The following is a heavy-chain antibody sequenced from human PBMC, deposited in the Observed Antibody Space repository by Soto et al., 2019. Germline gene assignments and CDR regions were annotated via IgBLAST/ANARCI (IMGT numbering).Heavy chain of an antibody. CDR1: GFTFSNAW. V-gene: IGHV3-15*01. D-gene: IGHD3-22*01. CDR3: TTVKPYNYDSRGHYY. J-gene: IGHJ4*02. CDR2: IKKRADGGTA. Sequence: EVQLVESGGGLVKPGGSLRLSCAASGFTFSNAWMNWVRQAPGKGLEWVGRIKKRADGGTADHATPVKGRFTISRDDSKDTLYLQMTSLTTEDTAVYYCTTVKPYNYDSRGHYYWGQGTMVTVSS.